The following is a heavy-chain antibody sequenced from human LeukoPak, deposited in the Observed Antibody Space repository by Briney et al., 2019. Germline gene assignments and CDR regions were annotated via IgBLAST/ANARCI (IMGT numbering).Heavy chain of an antibody. CDR1: GYTLTELS. CDR3: ATRMYSSGSYSYYFGY. V-gene: IGHV1-24*01. D-gene: IGHD3-10*01. CDR2: FDPEDGET. J-gene: IGHJ4*02. Sequence: ASVKVSCKVSGYTLTELSMHGVRQAPGKGLEWMGGFDPEDGETIYAQKFQGRVTMTEDTSTDTAYMELSSLRSEDTAVYYCATRMYSSGSYSYYFGYWGQGTLVTVSS.